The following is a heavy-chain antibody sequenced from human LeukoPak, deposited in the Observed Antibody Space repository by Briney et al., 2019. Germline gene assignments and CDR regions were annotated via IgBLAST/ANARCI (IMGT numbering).Heavy chain of an antibody. CDR2: IKSKVNGGTT. J-gene: IGHJ6*02. V-gene: IGHV3-15*07. Sequence: GGSLRLSCVVSGITFSNAWMNWVRQTPGKGLEWVGRIKSKVNGGTTDYAAPVKGRFTISRDDSKNTLYLQMNSLRAEDTAVYYCAKGLFYGGNSEGYGMDVWGQGTTVTVSS. D-gene: IGHD4-23*01. CDR1: GITFSNAW. CDR3: AKGLFYGGNSEGYGMDV.